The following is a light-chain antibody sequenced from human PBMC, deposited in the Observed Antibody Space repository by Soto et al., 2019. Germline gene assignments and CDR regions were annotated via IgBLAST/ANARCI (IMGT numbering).Light chain of an antibody. CDR3: HQRSSYPLS. CDR1: QSVRTY. Sequence: EIVLIQSPATLSLSPGERATLSCRASQSVRTYLAWYQQKPGQAPRLLIYDASNRATGVPARFSGSGSGTDFTLTISSLEPEDFAVYYCHQRSSYPLSFGGGTKVEIK. CDR2: DAS. V-gene: IGKV3-11*01. J-gene: IGKJ4*01.